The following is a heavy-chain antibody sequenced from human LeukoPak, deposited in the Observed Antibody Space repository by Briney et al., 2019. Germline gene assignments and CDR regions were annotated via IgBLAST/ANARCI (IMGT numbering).Heavy chain of an antibody. J-gene: IGHJ4*02. D-gene: IGHD1-26*01. Sequence: ASVKVSCKASGYTFTSYDINWVRQATGQGLEWMGWMNPNSGNTGYAQKFQGRVTMTRNTSISTAYMELSRLRADDTAVYYCASPLIRYSGSYLWAYWGQGTLVTVSS. CDR3: ASPLIRYSGSYLWAY. CDR2: MNPNSGNT. CDR1: GYTFTSYD. V-gene: IGHV1-8*01.